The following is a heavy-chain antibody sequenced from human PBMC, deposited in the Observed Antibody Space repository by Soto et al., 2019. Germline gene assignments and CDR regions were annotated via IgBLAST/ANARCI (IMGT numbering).Heavy chain of an antibody. V-gene: IGHV4-59*01. CDR1: GGSISSYY. D-gene: IGHD5-12*01. Sequence: SGTLSLTCTVSGGSISSYYWSWIRQPPGKGLEWIGYIYYSGSTNYNPSLKSRVTISVDTSKNQFSLKLSSVTAADTAVYYCARSLSGYEHYYYYYMDVWGKGTTVTVSS. CDR2: IYYSGST. CDR3: ARSLSGYEHYYYYYMDV. J-gene: IGHJ6*03.